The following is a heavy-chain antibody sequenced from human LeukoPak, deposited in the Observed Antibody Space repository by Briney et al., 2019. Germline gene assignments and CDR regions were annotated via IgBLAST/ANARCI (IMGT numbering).Heavy chain of an antibody. CDR2: INSDGSST. V-gene: IGHV3-74*01. CDR3: ASSPDY. Sequence: GGSLRLSCAASGFTFSSYWMHWVRQAPGKGLVGVSRINSDGSSTRYADSVKGRFTISRDNAKNTLYLQMNSLRAEDTAVYYCASSPDYWGQGTLVTVYS. J-gene: IGHJ4*02. CDR1: GFTFSSYW.